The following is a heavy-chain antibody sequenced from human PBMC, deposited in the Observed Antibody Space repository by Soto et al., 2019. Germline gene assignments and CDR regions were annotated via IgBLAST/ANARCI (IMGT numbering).Heavy chain of an antibody. D-gene: IGHD3-10*01. J-gene: IGHJ3*02. CDR2: INPSGGST. CDR1: GYTFTSYY. CDR3: ARAPGNVLLRFGVDAFDI. Sequence: ASVKVSCKASGYTFTSYYMHWVRQAPGQGLEWMGIINPSGGSTSYAQKFQGRVTMTRDTSTSTVYMELSSLRSEDTAVYYCARAPGNVLLRFGVDAFDIWGQGTMVTVSS. V-gene: IGHV1-46*01.